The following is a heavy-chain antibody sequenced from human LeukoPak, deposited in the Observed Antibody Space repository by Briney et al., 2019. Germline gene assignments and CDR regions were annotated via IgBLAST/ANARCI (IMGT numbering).Heavy chain of an antibody. CDR3: AKDPASGGVATFES. CDR1: RFTFSTYG. Sequence: QPGRSLRLSCAASRFTFSTYGMHWVRQAPGKGLEWVALISYDGINKYYADSVKGRFTISRDNSKNTMYLQMYSLRAEDTAMYYCAKDPASGGVATFESWGQGTLVTVSS. J-gene: IGHJ4*02. V-gene: IGHV3-30*18. CDR2: ISYDGINK. D-gene: IGHD2-8*01.